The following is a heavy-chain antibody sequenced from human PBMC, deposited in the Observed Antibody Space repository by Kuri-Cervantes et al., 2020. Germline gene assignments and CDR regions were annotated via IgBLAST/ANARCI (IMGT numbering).Heavy chain of an antibody. CDR1: GFSLSTSGVG. V-gene: IGHV2-5*02. CDR2: IYWDDDK. CDR3: AHRGYGSAGHWFDP. Sequence: SGPTLVKPTQTLTLTCTFSGFSLSTSGVGVGWIRQPPGKALEWHALIYWDDDKRYSPSLKSRLTITKDTSKNQVVLTMTNMDPVDTATYYCAHRGYGSAGHWFDPWGQGTLVTVSS. D-gene: IGHD3-10*01. J-gene: IGHJ5*02.